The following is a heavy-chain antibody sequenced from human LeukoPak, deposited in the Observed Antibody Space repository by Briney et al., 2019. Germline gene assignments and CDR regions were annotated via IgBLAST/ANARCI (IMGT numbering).Heavy chain of an antibody. CDR3: AKEGSNGDFDY. CDR1: GFTFSSYD. Sequence: GRSLRLSCAASGFTFSSYDMHRVRQAPGKGLEWVTVISYDGSNKYYGDSVKGRFTISRDNSKNTLYLKMNSLRAEDTAVYYCAKEGSNGDFDYWGQGTLVTVSS. D-gene: IGHD1-26*01. V-gene: IGHV3-30*18. J-gene: IGHJ4*02. CDR2: ISYDGSNK.